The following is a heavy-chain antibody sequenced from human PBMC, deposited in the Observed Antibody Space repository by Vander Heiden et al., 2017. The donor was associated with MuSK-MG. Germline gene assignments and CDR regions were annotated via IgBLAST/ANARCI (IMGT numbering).Heavy chain of an antibody. D-gene: IGHD3-22*01. CDR1: GYGFTSYW. CDR2: IDPSDSYT. J-gene: IGHJ6*02. V-gene: IGHV5-10-1*03. Sequence: EVQLVQSGAEVKKPGESLRISCKGSGYGFTSYWISWVRQMPGKGLEWMGRIDPSDSYTNYSPSFQGHGTISADKSISTAYLQWSSLKASDTAMYYCARPTRYYDSSGYYPLGMDVWGQGTTVTVSS. CDR3: ARPTRYYDSSGYYPLGMDV.